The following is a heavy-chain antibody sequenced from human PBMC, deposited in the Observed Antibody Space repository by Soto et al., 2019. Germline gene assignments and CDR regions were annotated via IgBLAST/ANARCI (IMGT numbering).Heavy chain of an antibody. CDR1: GGIFSTYA. CDR3: SRDRGGHGLGKYFNPDAL. Sequence: QVQLVQSGAEVKKPGSSVKVSCKASGGIFSTYAISWLRQAPGQGLEWMGGIIPLFETPNYAQRFQGRVNNNAGRSKSNAHRDLSRLRSEGTAVQYCSRDRGGHGLGKYFNPDALWGQGTLVTVSS. CDR2: IIPLFETP. D-gene: IGHD3-10*01. J-gene: IGHJ4*01. V-gene: IGHV1-69*06.